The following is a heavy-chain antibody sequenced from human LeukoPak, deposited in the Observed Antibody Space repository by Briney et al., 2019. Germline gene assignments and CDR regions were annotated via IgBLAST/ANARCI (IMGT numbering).Heavy chain of an antibody. CDR1: GGSISSYY. V-gene: IGHV4-4*07. Sequence: SETLSLTCTVSGGSISSYYWSWIRQPAGKGLEWIGRIYTSGSTNYNPSLKSRVTISVDKSKNQFSLKLSSVTAADTAVYYCARSPGYCSGGSCYWFDPWGQGTLVTVPS. CDR2: IYTSGST. CDR3: ARSPGYCSGGSCYWFDP. J-gene: IGHJ5*02. D-gene: IGHD2-15*01.